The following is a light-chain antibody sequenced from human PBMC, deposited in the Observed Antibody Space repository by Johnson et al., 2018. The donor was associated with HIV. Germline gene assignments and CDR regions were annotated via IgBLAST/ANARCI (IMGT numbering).Light chain of an antibody. J-gene: IGLJ1*01. CDR1: SSNIGNNY. Sequence: QAVLTQPPSVSAAPGQKVTISCSGSSSNIGNNYVSWYQQLPGTAPKILIHENNKRPSGIPDRFSGSKSGTSATLGITGLQTGDEADYYCGTWDSSLNTFVFGTGTRFTVL. CDR2: ENN. V-gene: IGLV1-51*02. CDR3: GTWDSSLNTFV.